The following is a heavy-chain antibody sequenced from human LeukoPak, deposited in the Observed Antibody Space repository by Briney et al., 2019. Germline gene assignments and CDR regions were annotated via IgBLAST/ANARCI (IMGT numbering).Heavy chain of an antibody. J-gene: IGHJ4*02. CDR1: GYTFTSYY. CDR3: ARDRESRGHFDY. D-gene: IGHD3-16*01. Sequence: ASVKVSCKASGYTFTSYYIHWVRQAPGQGLEWMGIINPSGGSTTYAQKFQGRVTMTRDTSISTAYMELSRLRSDDTAVYYCARDRESRGHFDYWGQGTLVTVSS. V-gene: IGHV1-46*01. CDR2: INPSGGST.